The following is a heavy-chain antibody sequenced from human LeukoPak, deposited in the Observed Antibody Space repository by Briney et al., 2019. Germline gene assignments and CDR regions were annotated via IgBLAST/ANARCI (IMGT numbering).Heavy chain of an antibody. D-gene: IGHD3-22*01. V-gene: IGHV1-2*02. CDR2: INPNSGGT. J-gene: IGHJ3*02. Sequence: ASVKVSCKASGYTFTGYYMHWVRQAPGQGLEWMGWINPNSGGTNYAQKFQGRVTMTRDTSISTAYLQWSSLKASDTAMYYCARPDYYDSSGYLVGAFDIWGQGTMVTVSS. CDR3: ARPDYYDSSGYLVGAFDI. CDR1: GYTFTGYY.